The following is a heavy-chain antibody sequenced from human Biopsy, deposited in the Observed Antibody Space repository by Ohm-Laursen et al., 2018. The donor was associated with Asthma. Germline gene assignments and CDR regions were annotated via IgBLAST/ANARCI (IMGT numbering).Heavy chain of an antibody. CDR2: INSVFGTT. V-gene: IGHV1-69*13. Sequence: GASVKVSCKSLGGTFNTYVIGWMRQAPGQGLEWMGGINSVFGTTTYPQKFQDRVTITADDSTSTVYMELSSLRSEDTAVYYCARKAGSCISRTCYSLDFWGQGTLVTASS. CDR3: ARKAGSCISRTCYSLDF. CDR1: GGTFNTYV. J-gene: IGHJ4*02. D-gene: IGHD2-2*01.